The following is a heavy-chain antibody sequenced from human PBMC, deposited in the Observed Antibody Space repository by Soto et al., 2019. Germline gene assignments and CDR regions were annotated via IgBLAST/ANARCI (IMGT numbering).Heavy chain of an antibody. D-gene: IGHD2-2*01. V-gene: IGHV3-15*07. Sequence: GGSLRLSCAASGFGFTNSWMNWVRQAPGKGLEWVGRIRSKNDGGTTDYAAPVQGRFTISRDDSKTTIYLQMNSLKTEDTAVYYCTSAGQYCTSTTCKAYWGQGTPVTVSS. CDR3: TSAGQYCTSTTCKAY. CDR1: GFGFTNSW. J-gene: IGHJ4*02. CDR2: IRSKNDGGTT.